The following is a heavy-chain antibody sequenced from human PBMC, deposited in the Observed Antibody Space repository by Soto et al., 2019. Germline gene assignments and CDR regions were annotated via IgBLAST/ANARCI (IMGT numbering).Heavy chain of an antibody. CDR2: IGSAGDT. J-gene: IGHJ4*02. D-gene: IGHD1-1*01. CDR1: GFTFSGHD. Sequence: EVQMVESGGGLVQPGGSLRLSCAASGFTFSGHDMHWVRQATGKGLEWASGIGSAGDTYYPDSVKGRFTVSRENAKNSLYLQMNSLRVEDTAVYYCARASAGLDYWGQGALVTVSS. CDR3: ARASAGLDY. V-gene: IGHV3-13*01.